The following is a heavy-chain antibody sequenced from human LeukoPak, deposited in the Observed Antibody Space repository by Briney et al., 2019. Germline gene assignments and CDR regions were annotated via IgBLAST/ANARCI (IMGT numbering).Heavy chain of an antibody. CDR2: IDYSGSP. CDR3: ARRLDCNYGGTAFDI. J-gene: IGHJ3*02. Sequence: PSETLSLTCTVSGGSVSNSNYCWGWIRQPPGKQLEWIGSIDYSGSPLYNPSLKSRVTISVDTSKNQFSLKLSSVTAADTAVYYCARRLDCNYGGTAFDIWGQGTMVTVSS. V-gene: IGHV4-39*01. D-gene: IGHD4-23*01. CDR1: GGSVSNSNYC.